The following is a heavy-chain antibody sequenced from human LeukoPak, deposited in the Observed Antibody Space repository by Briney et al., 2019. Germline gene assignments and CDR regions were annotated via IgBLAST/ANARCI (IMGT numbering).Heavy chain of an antibody. CDR3: ARASPGFSRIPYYYYYCYMDV. CDR2: IYYSGST. D-gene: IGHD2-15*01. Sequence: SETLSLTYTVSGGSISSYYRSWVRQPPGKGLEWIGYIYYSGSTNYNPSLKSRVTISVDTSKNQFSLKLSSVTAADTAVYYCARASPGFSRIPYYYYYCYMDVWGKGTTVTVSS. V-gene: IGHV4-59*01. CDR1: GGSISSYY. J-gene: IGHJ6*03.